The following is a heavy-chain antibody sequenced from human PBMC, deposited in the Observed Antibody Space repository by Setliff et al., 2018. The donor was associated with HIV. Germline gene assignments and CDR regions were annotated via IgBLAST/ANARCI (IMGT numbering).Heavy chain of an antibody. CDR3: ARASREREGKGYYYYMDV. V-gene: IGHV1-2*06. CDR1: GYTFTGYY. Sequence: ASVKVSCKASGYTFTGYYMHWVRQAPGQGLEWMGRINPNSGGTNYAQKFQGRVTMTRDTSISTAYMELSRLRSDDTAVCYCARASREREGKGYYYYMDVWGKGTTVTVSS. D-gene: IGHD1-26*01. CDR2: INPNSGGT. J-gene: IGHJ6*03.